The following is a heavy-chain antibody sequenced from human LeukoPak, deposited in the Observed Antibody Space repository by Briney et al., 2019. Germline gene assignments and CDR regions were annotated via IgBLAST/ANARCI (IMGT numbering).Heavy chain of an antibody. CDR2: INPNSGGT. D-gene: IGHD6-19*01. CDR3: ARGYSSGWYYFDH. Sequence: PSVKVSCQASGYTFTGNYIHWVRQAPGQGLDWMAWINPNSGGTNYAPKLQGRVTMTRDTSIRTAYMELTRLRSDDTAVYYCARGYSSGWYYFDHWGQGTLVTVSS. V-gene: IGHV1-2*02. CDR1: GYTFTGNY. J-gene: IGHJ4*02.